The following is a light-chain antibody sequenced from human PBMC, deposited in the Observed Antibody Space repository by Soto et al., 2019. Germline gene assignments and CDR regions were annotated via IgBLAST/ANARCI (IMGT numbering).Light chain of an antibody. J-gene: IGLJ1*01. CDR3: CSYVGSYSYV. CDR2: DVS. V-gene: IGLV2-11*01. Sequence: QSVLTQPRSVSGSPGQSVTVSCTGTSSDVGGYNSVSWYQQHPGEAPKLMIYDVSKRPSGVPDRFSGSKSGNTASLTISGLQAEDEADYYCCSYVGSYSYVFGTGTKVTVL. CDR1: SSDVGGYNS.